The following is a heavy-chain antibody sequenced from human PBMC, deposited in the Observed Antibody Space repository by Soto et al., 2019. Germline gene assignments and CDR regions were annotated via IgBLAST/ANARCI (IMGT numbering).Heavy chain of an antibody. J-gene: IGHJ4*02. CDR3: AKDRNYPRDQFHN. V-gene: IGHV3-23*01. D-gene: IGHD1-7*01. CDR2: ISANGQGI. CDR1: GXTFNNYA. Sequence: GSLRLSCAASGXTFNNYAMSWVRQAPGKGLEWVSSISANGQGIYYADSVKCLFIISRDSSKNTVFLHMDSLTAEDTDVYYCAKDRNYPRDQFHNWGQGTLGTVS.